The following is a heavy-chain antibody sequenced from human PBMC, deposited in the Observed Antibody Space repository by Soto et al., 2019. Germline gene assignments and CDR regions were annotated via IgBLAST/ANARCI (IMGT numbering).Heavy chain of an antibody. CDR2: ISSSSSTI. Sequence: EVQLVESGGGLVQPGGSLRLSCAASGFTFSSYSMNWVRQAPGKGLEWVSYISSSSSTIYYADSVKGRFIISRDNAKNSLYLQMNSLRDEDTAVYYCAREEMATIEVQIVFDYWGQGTLVTVSS. D-gene: IGHD5-12*01. V-gene: IGHV3-48*02. J-gene: IGHJ4*02. CDR1: GFTFSSYS. CDR3: AREEMATIEVQIVFDY.